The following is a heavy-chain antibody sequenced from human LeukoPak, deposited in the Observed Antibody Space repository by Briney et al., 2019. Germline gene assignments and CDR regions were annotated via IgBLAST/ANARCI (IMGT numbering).Heavy chain of an antibody. CDR1: GFTFSSYW. D-gene: IGHD4-17*01. CDR3: ARDQIMTTVNINYYYYMDV. CDR2: IKQDGSEK. J-gene: IGHJ6*03. V-gene: IGHV3-7*01. Sequence: GGSLRLSCAASGFTFSSYWMSWVRQAPGKGLEWVANIKQDGSEKYYVDSVKGRFTISRDNAKNSLYLQMNSLRAEDTAVYYCARDQIMTTVNINYYYYMDVWGKGTTVTVSS.